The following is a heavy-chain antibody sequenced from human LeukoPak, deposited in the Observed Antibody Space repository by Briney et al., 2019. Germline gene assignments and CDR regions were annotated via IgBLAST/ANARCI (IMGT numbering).Heavy chain of an antibody. CDR1: GYTFTGYY. Sequence: ASVKVSCKASGYTFTGYYMHWVRQAPGQGLEWMGWINPNSGGTNYAQKFQGRVTMTRDTSISTAYMELSRLRSDDTAVYYCARERGMGHLSSSWYTRPLGYWGQGTLVTVSS. J-gene: IGHJ4*02. CDR3: ARERGMGHLSSSWYTRPLGY. D-gene: IGHD6-13*01. V-gene: IGHV1-2*02. CDR2: INPNSGGT.